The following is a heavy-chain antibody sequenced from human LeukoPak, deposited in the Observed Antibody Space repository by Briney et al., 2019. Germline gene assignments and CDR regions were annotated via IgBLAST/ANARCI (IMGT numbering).Heavy chain of an antibody. CDR1: GGSISSYY. CDR2: IYYSGST. J-gene: IGHJ2*01. D-gene: IGHD7-27*01. V-gene: IGHV4-59*01. CDR3: ARDLANWGNWYLDL. Sequence: PSETLSLTCTVSGGSISSYYWSWIRHPPGKGLEWIGYIYYSGSTNYNPSLKSRVTISVDTSKNQFSLKLSSVTAADTAVYYCARDLANWGNWYLDLWGRGTLVTVSS.